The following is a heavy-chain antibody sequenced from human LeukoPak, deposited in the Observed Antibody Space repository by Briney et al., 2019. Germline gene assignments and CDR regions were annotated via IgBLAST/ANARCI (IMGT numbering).Heavy chain of an antibody. V-gene: IGHV1-18*01. D-gene: IGHD2-15*01. CDR2: ISGYNGNT. CDR1: GYTFTSYD. CDR3: AREDCSGGSCYPGVY. J-gene: IGHJ4*02. Sequence: ASVKVSCKASGYTFTSYDISWVRQAPGQGLEWMGWISGYNGNTKYAQKLQGRVTMTTDTSTSTGYMELRSLRSDDTAVYFCAREDCSGGSCYPGVYWGQETLVSVSS.